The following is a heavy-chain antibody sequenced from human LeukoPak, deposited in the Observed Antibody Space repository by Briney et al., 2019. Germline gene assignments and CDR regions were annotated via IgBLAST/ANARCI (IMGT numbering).Heavy chain of an antibody. D-gene: IGHD7-27*01. CDR1: GASMTSYY. J-gene: IGHJ4*02. CDR2: MYFGERT. V-gene: IGHV4-59*01. CDR3: ARIPGDRPDD. Sequence: KPSETLSLTCTVFGASMTSYYWTWIRQPPGKGLEWIGYMYFGERTNYNPSLKSRATISIDTSKKQFSLNLKSVTAADTAVYYCARIPGDRPDDWGQGTLVTVS.